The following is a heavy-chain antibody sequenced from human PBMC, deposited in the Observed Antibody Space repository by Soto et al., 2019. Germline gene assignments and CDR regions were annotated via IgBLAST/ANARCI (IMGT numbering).Heavy chain of an antibody. CDR2: IRSKTNSYAT. Sequence: EVQLVESGGGLVQPGGSLKLSCAASGFTFSGSAMHWVRQASGKGLEWVGRIRSKTNSYATAYAASVKGRFTISRDDSKDTAYLQMKSLKTADTAMYYCTRDPRNYSDSIGSANWFDPWGQGTLVTVSS. CDR1: GFTFSGSA. CDR3: TRDPRNYSDSIGSANWFDP. D-gene: IGHD3-22*01. V-gene: IGHV3-73*02. J-gene: IGHJ5*02.